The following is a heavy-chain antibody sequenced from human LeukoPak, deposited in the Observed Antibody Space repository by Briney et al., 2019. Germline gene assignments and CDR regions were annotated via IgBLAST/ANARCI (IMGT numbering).Heavy chain of an antibody. D-gene: IGHD3-22*01. J-gene: IGHJ6*02. Sequence: SETLSLTCTVSGGSISSSSYYWGWIRQPPGKGLEWIGSFYYSGSTNYNPSLKSRVTISVDTSKNQFSLKLSSVTAADTAVYYCARSSSGYYFYYYYGMDVWGQGTTVTVSS. CDR1: GGSISSSSYY. V-gene: IGHV4-39*07. CDR3: ARSSSGYYFYYYYGMDV. CDR2: FYYSGST.